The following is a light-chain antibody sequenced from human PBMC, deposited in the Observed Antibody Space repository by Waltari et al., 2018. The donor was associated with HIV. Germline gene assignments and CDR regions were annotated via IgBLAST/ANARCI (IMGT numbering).Light chain of an antibody. Sequence: EMVMTQSPATLSVSPGERATLSCRASQSVSSNLAWYQQKPGQASRLLIYGASTRATGIPARFSGSGSGTEFTLTISRLQSEDFAVYYCQQYNNWPPGTFGQGTKLEIK. V-gene: IGKV3-15*01. CDR3: QQYNNWPPGT. CDR2: GAS. CDR1: QSVSSN. J-gene: IGKJ2*02.